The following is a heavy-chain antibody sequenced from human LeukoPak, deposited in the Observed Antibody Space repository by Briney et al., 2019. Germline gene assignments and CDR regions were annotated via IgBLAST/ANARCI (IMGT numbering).Heavy chain of an antibody. J-gene: IGHJ5*02. CDR3: ARDYTGYFP. Sequence: QPGGSLRLSCEASGFTFSSYWMSWVRQAPGKGLEWVANIKTDGSEKYYVDSVKGRFTISRDNAKNSLYLQVNSLRAEDTAVYYCARDYTGYFPWGQGTLVIVSS. CDR1: GFTFSSYW. D-gene: IGHD3-9*01. V-gene: IGHV3-7*03. CDR2: IKTDGSEK.